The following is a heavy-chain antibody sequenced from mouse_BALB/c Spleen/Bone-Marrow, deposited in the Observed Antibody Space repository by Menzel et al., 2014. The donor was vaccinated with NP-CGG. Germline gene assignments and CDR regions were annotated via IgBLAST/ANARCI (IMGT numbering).Heavy chain of an antibody. J-gene: IGHJ2*01. CDR2: IYPGDGDT. CDR1: GYVFSSYW. CDR3: ARKYGDY. Sequence: VQLQQSGAELVRPGSSVRISCKASGYVFSSYWMNWVKQRPGQGLEWIGQIYPGDGDTSYNGKFKGKATLTADKSSSTAYMQLSSLTAEDSAVYFCARKYGDYWGQGTTLTVSS. D-gene: IGHD2-10*02. V-gene: IGHV1-80*01.